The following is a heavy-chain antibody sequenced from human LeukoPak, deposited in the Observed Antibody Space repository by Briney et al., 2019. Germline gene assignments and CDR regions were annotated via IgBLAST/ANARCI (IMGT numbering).Heavy chain of an antibody. CDR3: AKDLRAYYYGSGSFDY. CDR2: ISYDGSNK. CDR1: GFTFSSYG. Sequence: GRSLRLSCAASGFTFSSYGMHWVRQAPGQGLEWVAVISYDGSNKYYADSVKGRFTISRDNSKNTLYLQMNSLRAEDTAVYYCAKDLRAYYYGSGSFDYWGQGTLVTVSS. D-gene: IGHD3-10*01. V-gene: IGHV3-30*18. J-gene: IGHJ4*02.